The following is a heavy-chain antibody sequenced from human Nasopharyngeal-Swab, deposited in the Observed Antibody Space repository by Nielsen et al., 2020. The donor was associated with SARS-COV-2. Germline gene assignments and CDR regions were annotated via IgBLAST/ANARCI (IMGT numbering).Heavy chain of an antibody. CDR2: ISCSSSTK. CDR3: ASSTIVVAGRGTLGASFDY. CDR1: GFTLSSNS. V-gene: IGHV3-48*02. Sequence: GGSLRLSCAASGFTLSSNSMNWVRQAPGKGLEWVSYISCSSSTKYNADSVKGRFTISRDNAKNSLYLQMNSLRDEDTAVYYCASSTIVVAGRGTLGASFDYWGQGTLVTVSS. J-gene: IGHJ4*02. D-gene: IGHD6-19*01.